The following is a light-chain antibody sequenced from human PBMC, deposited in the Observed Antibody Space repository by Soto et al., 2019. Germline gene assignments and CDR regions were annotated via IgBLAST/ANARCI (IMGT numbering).Light chain of an antibody. Sequence: IQLTQSPSSLSASVGDRVTITCRASQAISSYVAWYQQKPGEAPKLLIFATSSLQSGVPSRFRGSGSGTDFTLSISSLQPEDFATYYCQHLNSYPLMYTFGQGTKVDIK. V-gene: IGKV1-9*01. CDR1: QAISSY. J-gene: IGKJ2*01. CDR2: ATS. CDR3: QHLNSYPLMYT.